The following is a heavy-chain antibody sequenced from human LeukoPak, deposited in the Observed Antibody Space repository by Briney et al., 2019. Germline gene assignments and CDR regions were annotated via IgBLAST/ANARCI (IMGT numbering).Heavy chain of an antibody. CDR1: GGSFSGYY. CDR2: IQQDGSEK. V-gene: IGHV3-7*01. J-gene: IGHJ4*02. Sequence: PSETLSLTCAVYGGSFSGYYWSWIRQPPGKGLAWVANIQQDGSEKYYVDSVKGRFTISRDNAKNSLYLQMNSLRAEDTAVYYCARGFYYDSSGYYPFDYWGQGTLVTVSS. CDR3: ARGFYYDSSGYYPFDY. D-gene: IGHD3-22*01.